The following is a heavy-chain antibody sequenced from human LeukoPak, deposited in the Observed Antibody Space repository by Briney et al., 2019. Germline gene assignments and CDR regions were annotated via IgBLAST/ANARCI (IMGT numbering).Heavy chain of an antibody. CDR3: ARAYGSYSPWGL. J-gene: IGHJ4*02. V-gene: IGHV1-46*01. Sequence: SVKVSCKASGYTFTSNYIHWVRQAPGQGLEWMGMIYPRDGSTSYAQKFQGRVTVTRDTSTSTVHMELSGLRSEDTAVYYCARAYGSYSPWGLWGQGTLVTVSS. CDR1: GYTFTSNY. CDR2: IYPRDGST. D-gene: IGHD1-26*01.